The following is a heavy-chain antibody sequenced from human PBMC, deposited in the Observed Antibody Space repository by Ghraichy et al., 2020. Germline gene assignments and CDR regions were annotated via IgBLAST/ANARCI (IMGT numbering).Heavy chain of an antibody. J-gene: IGHJ6*02. D-gene: IGHD3-9*01. Sequence: GGSLRLSCAASGFTFSSYSMNWVRQAPGKGLEWVSSISSSSSYIYYADSVKGRFTISRDNAKNSLYLQMNSLRAEDTAVYYCAREGYDILTAIYYYYGMDVWGQGTTVTVSS. CDR2: ISSSSSYI. CDR3: AREGYDILTAIYYYYGMDV. V-gene: IGHV3-21*01. CDR1: GFTFSSYS.